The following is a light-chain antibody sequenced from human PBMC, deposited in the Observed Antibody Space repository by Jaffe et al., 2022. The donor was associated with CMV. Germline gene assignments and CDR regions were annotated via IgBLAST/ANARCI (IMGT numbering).Light chain of an antibody. CDR2: RDK. J-gene: IGLJ2*01. CDR1: KIGTKN. CDR3: QVWDGTTVV. V-gene: IGLV3-9*01. Sequence: SYELTQPLSVSVALGQTARIACEGNKIGTKNVHWSQQKPGQAPVLVIYRDKIRPSGIPERFSGSNSGNTATLTISGVQAGDEADYYCQVWDGTTVVFGGGTKLTVL.